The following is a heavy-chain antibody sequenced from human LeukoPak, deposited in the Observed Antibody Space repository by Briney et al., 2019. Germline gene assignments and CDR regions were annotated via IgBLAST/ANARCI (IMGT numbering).Heavy chain of an antibody. D-gene: IGHD3-10*01. CDR3: AKDQLGSPDC. CDR2: ISGSGGST. J-gene: IGHJ4*02. Sequence: GGSLRLSCVASGFTFSSYAMSWVRQAPGKGLEWASSISGSGGSTYYADSVKGRFTISRDNSKNTLYLQMNSLRAEDTAVYYCAKDQLGSPDCWGQGTLVTVSS. CDR1: GFTFSSYA. V-gene: IGHV3-23*01.